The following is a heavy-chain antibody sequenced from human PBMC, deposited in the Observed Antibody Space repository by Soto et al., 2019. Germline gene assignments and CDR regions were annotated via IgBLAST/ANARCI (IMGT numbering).Heavy chain of an antibody. CDR2: IYYSGST. J-gene: IGHJ1*01. Sequence: SETLSLTCTVSGGSISSYYWSWIRQPPGKGLEWIGYIYYSGSTNYNPSLKSRVTISVDTSKNQFSLKLSSVTAADTAVYYCARHGDCSSTICYLREIHEREGLQHRGQGTLVSVSS. D-gene: IGHD2-2*01. CDR1: GGSISSYY. V-gene: IGHV4-59*08. CDR3: ARHGDCSSTICYLREIHEREGLQH.